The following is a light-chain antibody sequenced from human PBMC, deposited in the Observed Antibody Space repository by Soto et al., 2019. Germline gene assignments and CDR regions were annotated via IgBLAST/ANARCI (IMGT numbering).Light chain of an antibody. Sequence: QSVLTQPPSVSAAPGQKVTISCSGSSSTIGNNYVSWYQQLPGTVPKLLVYDNNERPSGIPDRFSCCKSATSATLGIAARQKGEEAAYYCGRLDSSLSICVFGGGTKLTFL. V-gene: IGLV1-51*01. CDR3: GRLDSSLSICV. CDR1: SSTIGNNY. CDR2: DNN. J-gene: IGLJ3*02.